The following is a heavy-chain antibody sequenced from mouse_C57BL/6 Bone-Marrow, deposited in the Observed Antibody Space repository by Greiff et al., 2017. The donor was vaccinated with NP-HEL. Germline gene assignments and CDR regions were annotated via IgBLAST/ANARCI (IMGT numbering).Heavy chain of an antibody. V-gene: IGHV3-6*01. D-gene: IGHD1-1*01. Sequence: EVKLMESGPGLVKPSQSLSLTCSVTGYSITSGYYWNWIRQFPGNKLEWMGYISYDGSNNYNPSLKNRISITRDTSKNQFFLKLNSVTTEDTATYYCARARYYYGSSYDVYFDYWGQGTTLTVSS. J-gene: IGHJ2*01. CDR3: ARARYYYGSSYDVYFDY. CDR1: GYSITSGYY. CDR2: ISYDGSN.